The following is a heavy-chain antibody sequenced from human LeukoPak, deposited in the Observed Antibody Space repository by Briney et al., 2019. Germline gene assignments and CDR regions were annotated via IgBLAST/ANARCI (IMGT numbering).Heavy chain of an antibody. CDR2: IYYSGST. V-gene: IGHV4-31*03. D-gene: IGHD3-3*01. CDR3: ARSTIFGVVIDY. CDR1: GGSISSGGYY. Sequence: SQTLSLTCTVSGGSISSGGYYWSWIRQHPGKGLEWIGYIYYSGSTYYNPSLKSRVTISVDTSKNQFSLKLSSVTAADTAAYYCARSTIFGVVIDYWGQGTLVTVSS. J-gene: IGHJ4*02.